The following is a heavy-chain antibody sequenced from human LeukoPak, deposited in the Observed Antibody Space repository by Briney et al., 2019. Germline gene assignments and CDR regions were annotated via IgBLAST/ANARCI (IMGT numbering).Heavy chain of an antibody. Sequence: GGSLRLSCAVSGFTFSNYWMSWVRQAPGKGLEWVAHIKQDESEKYYVDSVKGRFTISRDNAKNSLYLQMNSPRAEDTAIYYCARDKIVGASKFDYWGQGTLVTVSS. CDR3: ARDKIVGASKFDY. J-gene: IGHJ4*02. D-gene: IGHD1-26*01. CDR1: GFTFSNYW. V-gene: IGHV3-7*01. CDR2: IKQDESEK.